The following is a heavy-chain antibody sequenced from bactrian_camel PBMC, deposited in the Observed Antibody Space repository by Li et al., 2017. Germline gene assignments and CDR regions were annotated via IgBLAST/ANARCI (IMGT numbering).Heavy chain of an antibody. V-gene: IGHV3S42*01. J-gene: IGHJ4*01. Sequence: VQLVESGGALVQPGGSLRLSCVGSGFVFSDYAITWVRQAPGKEIERVATISRGGATTYADSVKGRFTISRDNSKNTCCLQLNSLKTDDTAMYYCTLGLTGGGESGQGTQVTVS. D-gene: IGHD1*01. CDR2: ISRGGAT. CDR1: GFVFSDYA.